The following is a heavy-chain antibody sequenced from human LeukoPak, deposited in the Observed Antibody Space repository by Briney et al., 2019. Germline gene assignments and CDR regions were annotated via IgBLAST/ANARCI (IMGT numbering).Heavy chain of an antibody. CDR2: VSSSGSDT. V-gene: IGHV3-23*05. CDR3: VRRVLGAVGYFDY. CDR1: GFIFTTYA. D-gene: IGHD4-23*01. J-gene: IGHJ4*02. Sequence: PGGSLRLSCAASGFIFTTYAMGWVRQLPGKGLEWVSSVSSSGSDTYYTSSVKGRFTISRDNSKNTLYLQVNSLRVEDTAVYYCVRRVLGAVGYFDYWGQGALVTVSS.